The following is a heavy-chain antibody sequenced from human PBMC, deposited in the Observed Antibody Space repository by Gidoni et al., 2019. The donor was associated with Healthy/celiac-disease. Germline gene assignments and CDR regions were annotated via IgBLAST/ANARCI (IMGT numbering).Heavy chain of an antibody. Sequence: DVQLVESGGGLVQPGRSLRLSCAASGFTFDAYAMHWVRQAPGKGLEWVSGISWNSGSIGYADSVKGRFTISRDNAKNSLYLQMNSLRAEDTALYYCAKDIGGGSRYYYGMDVWGQGTTVTVSS. D-gene: IGHD2-21*01. J-gene: IGHJ6*02. CDR3: AKDIGGGSRYYYGMDV. CDR1: GFTFDAYA. CDR2: ISWNSGSI. V-gene: IGHV3-9*01.